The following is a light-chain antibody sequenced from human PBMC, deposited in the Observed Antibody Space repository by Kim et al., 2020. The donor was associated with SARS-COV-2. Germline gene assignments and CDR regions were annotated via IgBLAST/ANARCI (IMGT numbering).Light chain of an antibody. CDR1: RRINNN. J-gene: IGKJ4*02. CDR2: GAS. Sequence: VSAGQATTPSCTGSRRINNNLAWYHQKPGQAPRLVIYGASTRATGIPARFSGSGSGTEFTLTISSLQPEDSAVYYCQQYYLWPRTFGVGTKVDIK. CDR3: QQYYLWPRT. V-gene: IGKV3-15*01.